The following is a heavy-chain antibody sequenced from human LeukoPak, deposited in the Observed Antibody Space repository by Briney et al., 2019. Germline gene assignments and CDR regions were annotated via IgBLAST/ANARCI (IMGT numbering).Heavy chain of an antibody. CDR2: IYRGGSP. CDR3: AGSYEGYYFDY. CDR1: GFTVSSNY. Sequence: GRSLRLSCTASGFTVSSNYMSWVRQAPGKGLEWVSLIYRGGSPDYTDSVKGRFTISRDNSKNTLYLQMNSLRAEDTAVYYCAGSYEGYYFDYWGQGTLVTVSS. D-gene: IGHD5-18*01. V-gene: IGHV3-53*01. J-gene: IGHJ4*02.